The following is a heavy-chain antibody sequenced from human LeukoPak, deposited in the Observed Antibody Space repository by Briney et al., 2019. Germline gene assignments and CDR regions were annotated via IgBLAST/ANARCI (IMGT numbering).Heavy chain of an antibody. J-gene: IGHJ4*02. V-gene: IGHV3-15*01. CDR2: IKDKTDGGTI. CDR3: TTGTPIDY. Sequence: GGSLRLSCATSGITFTDAWLSWVRQTPEKGLEWVARIKDKTDGGTIDYAVPVRGRFTISRDDPRNMLYLQMDSLKSEDTAVYYCTTGTPIDYWGQGTLVTVSS. D-gene: IGHD2-15*01. CDR1: GITFTDAW.